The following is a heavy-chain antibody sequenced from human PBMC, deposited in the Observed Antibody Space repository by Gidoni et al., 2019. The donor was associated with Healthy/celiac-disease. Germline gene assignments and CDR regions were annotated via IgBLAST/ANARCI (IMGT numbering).Heavy chain of an antibody. V-gene: IGHV4-34*01. D-gene: IGHD5-12*01. CDR1: GGSSSGYY. CDR3: ARGGGDGYNGAFDI. J-gene: IGHJ3*02. CDR2: INHSGST. Sequence: QVQLQQWGAGLLKPSETLSLTCAVYGGSSSGYYWSWIRQPPGKGLEWIGEINHSGSTNYNPSLKSRVTISVDTSKNQFSLKLSSVTAADTAVYYCARGGGDGYNGAFDIWGQGTMVTVSS.